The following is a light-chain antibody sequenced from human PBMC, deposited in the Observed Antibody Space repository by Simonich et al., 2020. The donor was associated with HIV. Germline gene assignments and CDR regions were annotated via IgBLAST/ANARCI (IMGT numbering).Light chain of an antibody. CDR3: DSYTSSSTWV. J-gene: IGLJ3*02. V-gene: IGLV2-14*01. Sequence: QSALTQPTSVSGSPGQPITISCTGVSSDVGGYNYVSWYQQHPGKAPKLMIYDVSKRPSGVSKRFSGSKSGDTASLTISGLQAEDEADYYCDSYTSSSTWVFGGGTKLTVL. CDR2: DVS. CDR1: SSDVGGYNY.